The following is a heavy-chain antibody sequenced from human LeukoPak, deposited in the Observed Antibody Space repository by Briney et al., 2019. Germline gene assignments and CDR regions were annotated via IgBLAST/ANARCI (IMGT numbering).Heavy chain of an antibody. CDR1: GGSISSGGYY. Sequence: PSETLSLTCTVSGGSISSGGYYWSWIRQPPGKGLEWIGEINHSGSTYYNPSLKSRVTISVDSSKNQFSLKLTSVTAADTAVYYCATLGEYYDSSGYYYNWGQGTLVTVSS. CDR3: ATLGEYYDSSGYYYN. V-gene: IGHV4-39*07. J-gene: IGHJ4*02. D-gene: IGHD3-22*01. CDR2: INHSGST.